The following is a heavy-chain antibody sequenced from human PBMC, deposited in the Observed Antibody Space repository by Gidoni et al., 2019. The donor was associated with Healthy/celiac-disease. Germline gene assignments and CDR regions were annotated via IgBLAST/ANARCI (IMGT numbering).Heavy chain of an antibody. CDR3: AKVSYYYYGMDV. V-gene: IGHV3-23*01. CDR2: ISGSGGST. Sequence: EVQLLESAGGLVQPGGSLRLSCAASGSTFSSYAMSWVRQAPGKGLELVSAISGSGGSTYYADSVKGRFTISRDNSKNTLYLQMNSLRAEDTAVYYCAKVSYYYYGMDVWGQGTTVTVSS. J-gene: IGHJ6*02. CDR1: GSTFSSYA.